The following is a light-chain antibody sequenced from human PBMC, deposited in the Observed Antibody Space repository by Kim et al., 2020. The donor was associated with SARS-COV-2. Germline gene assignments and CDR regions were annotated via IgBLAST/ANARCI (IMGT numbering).Light chain of an antibody. CDR3: SSYTSSSVV. V-gene: IGLV2-14*03. J-gene: IGLJ2*01. CDR2: DVS. CDR1: SSDVGGYNY. Sequence: PGQSITISCTGTSSDVGGYNYVSWYKQHPGKAPKLMIYDVSNRPSGVSNRFSGSKSGNTASLTISGLQAEDEADYYCSSYTSSSVVFGGGTQLTVL.